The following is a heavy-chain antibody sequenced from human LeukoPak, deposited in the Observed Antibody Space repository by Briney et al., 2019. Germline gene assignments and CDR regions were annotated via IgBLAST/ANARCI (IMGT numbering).Heavy chain of an antibody. CDR2: ISRDGGST. J-gene: IGHJ5*01. Sequence: GGSLRLSCAASGFSFSSYGMHWVRQAPGKGLEYVSAISRDGGSTYYANSVRGRFTISRDNSKNTVYLQMGSLRAEDMAVYYCSNWYGYWGQGTLVTVSS. CDR3: SNWYGY. CDR1: GFSFSSYG. V-gene: IGHV3-64*01.